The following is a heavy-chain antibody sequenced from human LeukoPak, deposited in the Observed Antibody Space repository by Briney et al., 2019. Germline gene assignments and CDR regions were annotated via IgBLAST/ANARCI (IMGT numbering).Heavy chain of an antibody. CDR3: ARGDCSSTSCYVGYSSSWRTRKVPFDY. Sequence: PSETLSLTCTVSGGSISSSSYYWSWIRQPPGKGLEWIGEINHSGSTNYNPSLKSRVTISVDTSKNQFSLKLSSVTAADTAVYYCARGDCSSTSCYVGYSSSWRTRKVPFDYWGQGTLVTVSS. J-gene: IGHJ4*02. D-gene: IGHD2-2*01. CDR1: GGSISSSSYY. V-gene: IGHV4-39*07. CDR2: INHSGST.